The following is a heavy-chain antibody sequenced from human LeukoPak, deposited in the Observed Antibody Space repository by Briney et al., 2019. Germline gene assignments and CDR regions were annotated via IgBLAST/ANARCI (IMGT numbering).Heavy chain of an antibody. Sequence: PSETLSLTCTVSGVSISSGSYYWTWIRQPAGKGLEWIGRRSTNYNPSLKSRVTISVDTSKNQFSLKLSSVTAADTAVYYCARVNRDYDILTGYYPSWFDPWGQGTLVTVSS. CDR3: ARVNRDYDILTGYYPSWFDP. V-gene: IGHV4-61*10. CDR2: RST. D-gene: IGHD3-9*01. CDR1: GVSISSGSYY. J-gene: IGHJ5*02.